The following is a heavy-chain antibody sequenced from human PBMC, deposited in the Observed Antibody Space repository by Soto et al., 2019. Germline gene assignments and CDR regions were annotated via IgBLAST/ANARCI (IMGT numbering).Heavy chain of an antibody. D-gene: IGHD3-10*01. V-gene: IGHV1-69*02. CDR3: ATNYGSGSTHFDH. CDR2: FIPMVAMS. J-gene: IGHJ4*02. Sequence: QVLLVQSGAEVKKPGSSVKVSCTASGGTFSSYTISWVRQAPGQGPEWMGRFIPMVAMSDYARRFQGRVTITAEQSTSTVYMQLHSLRSEDTAVYYCATNYGSGSTHFDHWGQGTLVTVSS. CDR1: GGTFSSYT.